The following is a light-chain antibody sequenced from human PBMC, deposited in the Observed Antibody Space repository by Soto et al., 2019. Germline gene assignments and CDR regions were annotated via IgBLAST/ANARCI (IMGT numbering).Light chain of an antibody. CDR3: QQYTNYPWT. CDR1: QSISSW. CDR2: DVS. V-gene: IGKV1-5*01. J-gene: IGKJ1*01. Sequence: DIQMTQSPPTLSASVGDRVTITCRASQSISSWLAWYQQRPGKAPNLLIYDVSSLESGVPSRFSGSGSGTEFTFTFSSLQPDDFATYYCQQYTNYPWTFGQGTKV.